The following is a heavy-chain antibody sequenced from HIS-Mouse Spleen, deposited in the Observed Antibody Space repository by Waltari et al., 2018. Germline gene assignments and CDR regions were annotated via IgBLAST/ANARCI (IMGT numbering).Heavy chain of an antibody. CDR3: AREIPYSSSWYDWYFDL. D-gene: IGHD6-13*01. J-gene: IGHJ2*01. V-gene: IGHV4-39*07. CDR1: GGSISSSSYY. CDR2: IYYSGRT. Sequence: QLQLQESGPGLVKPSETLSLTCTVSGGSISSSSYYWGWIRQPPGKGLGWSGGIYYSGRTHYNPSLKSRVTISVDTSKNQFSLKLSSVTAAGTALYYCAREIPYSSSWYDWYFDLWGRGTLVTVSS.